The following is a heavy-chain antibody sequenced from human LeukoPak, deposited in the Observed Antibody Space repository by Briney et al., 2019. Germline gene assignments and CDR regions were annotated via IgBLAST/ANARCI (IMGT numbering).Heavy chain of an antibody. V-gene: IGHV2-70*01. CDR1: GLSLSTSGLG. D-gene: IGHD1-14*01. Sequence: SGPSLVNTTQTVTLTCTFSGLSLSTSGLGVGWMRHPPGKALEWLAHIPCLDGQYYSSSLTSRLPISKDTSKNQVVLTMSYMDPVDTATYYCARNLVGITDYWGQGTLVTVSS. CDR3: ARNLVGITDY. J-gene: IGHJ4*02. CDR2: IPCLDGQ.